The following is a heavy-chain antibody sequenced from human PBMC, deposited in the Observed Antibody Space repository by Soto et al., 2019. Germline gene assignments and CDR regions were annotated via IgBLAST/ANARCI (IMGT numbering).Heavy chain of an antibody. CDR1: GGTFSSYA. CDR2: IIPIFGTA. Sequence: QVQLVQSGAEVKKPGSSVKVSCKASGGTFSSYAISWARQAPGQGLEWMGGIIPIFGTANYAQKFQGRVTITADESTSTAYMELSSLRSEDTAVYYCARAMPTVAGGRKGAFDIWGQGTMVTVSS. V-gene: IGHV1-69*01. D-gene: IGHD4-17*01. CDR3: ARAMPTVAGGRKGAFDI. J-gene: IGHJ3*02.